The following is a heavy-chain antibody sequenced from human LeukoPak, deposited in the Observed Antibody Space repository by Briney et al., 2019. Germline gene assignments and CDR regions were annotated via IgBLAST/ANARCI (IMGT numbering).Heavy chain of an antibody. CDR3: ARAGLAGHDAFDI. CDR2: IYSGGST. V-gene: IGHV3-53*01. Sequence: GGSLRLSCAASGFTVSRSYMSWVRQAPGKGLEWLSLIYSGGSTYYADSVKGRFTISRDNSKNTLYLQMNSLRGEDTAVYYCARAGLAGHDAFDIWGQGTVVTVSS. CDR1: GFTVSRSY. J-gene: IGHJ3*02. D-gene: IGHD3-10*01.